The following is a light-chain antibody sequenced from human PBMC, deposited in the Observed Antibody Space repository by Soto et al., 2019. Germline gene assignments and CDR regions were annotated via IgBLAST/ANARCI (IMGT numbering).Light chain of an antibody. CDR3: ETWGSNSRV. V-gene: IGLV4-60*03. CDR2: LEGSGSY. J-gene: IGLJ1*01. Sequence: QPVLTQSSSASASLGSSVKLTCTLSSGHRSNIIAWHQQQPGQAPRYLMKLEGSGSYNKGSGVPDRFSGSSSGADRYLTISNLQSEDEADYYCETWGSNSRVFGTGTKLTVL. CDR1: SGHRSNI.